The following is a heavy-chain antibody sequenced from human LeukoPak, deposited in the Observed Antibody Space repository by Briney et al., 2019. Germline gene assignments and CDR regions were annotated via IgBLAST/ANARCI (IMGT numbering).Heavy chain of an antibody. Sequence: GGSLRLSCAASGFTFRNHWMSWVRQAPGKGLEWVANTKEDGSEKYYVDSVTGRFAISRDNAKNSLYLQMNSLRAEDTAVYYSVRDDSRYCGSPDYWGQGTLVIV. V-gene: IGHV3-7*01. D-gene: IGHD1-26*01. CDR1: GFTFRNHW. CDR3: VRDDSRYCGSPDY. J-gene: IGHJ4*02. CDR2: TKEDGSEK.